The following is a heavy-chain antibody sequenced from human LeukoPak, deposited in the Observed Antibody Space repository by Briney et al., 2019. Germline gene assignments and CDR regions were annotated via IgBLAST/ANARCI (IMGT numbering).Heavy chain of an antibody. CDR3: TRPLGAAAGTYFDP. D-gene: IGHD6-13*01. CDR2: IRSKPNNYAT. V-gene: IGHV3-73*01. CDR1: GFTFSGAA. J-gene: IGHJ5*02. Sequence: GGSLRLSCTASGFTFSGAAMHWVRQTSGKGPEWVGHIRSKPNNYATAYAASVKGRFTISRDDSKNTAYLQMSSLKIEDTAVYYCTRPLGAAAGTYFDPWGQGTLVTVSS.